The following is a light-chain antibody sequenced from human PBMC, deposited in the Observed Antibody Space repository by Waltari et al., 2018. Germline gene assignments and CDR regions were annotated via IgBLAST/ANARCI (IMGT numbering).Light chain of an antibody. CDR3: SSYTSNGTLV. V-gene: IGLV2-14*01. CDR2: GVK. J-gene: IGLJ1*01. Sequence: QSALPQPASVSGSPGQSLPIPCIGTGSDVGAYNYVSWHQQRPGKAPKVMISGVKKRPSGVSNRFSGSKSGNTASLIISGLQADDEADYYCSSYTSNGTLVFGTGTKVTVV. CDR1: GSDVGAYNY.